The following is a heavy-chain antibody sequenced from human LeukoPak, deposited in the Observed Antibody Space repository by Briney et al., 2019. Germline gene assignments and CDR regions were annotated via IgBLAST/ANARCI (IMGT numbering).Heavy chain of an antibody. CDR1: GFTFSDYA. CDR3: ARDRSPAPGRSYGRGHFDY. CDR2: ISGTGGNT. Sequence: GGSLRLSCAASGFTFSDYAMGWVRQAPGKGLQWVSGISGTGGNTYYADSVKGRFTISRDNSKNTLFLQMNSLRAEDTAVYYCARDRSPAPGRSYGRGHFDYWGQGTLVTVSS. V-gene: IGHV3-23*01. D-gene: IGHD5-18*01. J-gene: IGHJ4*02.